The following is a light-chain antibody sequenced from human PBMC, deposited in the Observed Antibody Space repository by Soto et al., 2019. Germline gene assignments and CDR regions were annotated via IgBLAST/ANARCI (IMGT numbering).Light chain of an antibody. Sequence: NFMLTQSHSVSESPGKTVTISCTRSSGSIASNHVQWYQQRPGSAPTTVIYKNDQRPSGVPDQFSGSIDSSSNSASLTISRLKTEDEADYYCQSFDSNSVIFGGGTKVTVL. CDR3: QSFDSNSVI. CDR1: SGSIASNH. CDR2: KND. V-gene: IGLV6-57*04. J-gene: IGLJ2*01.